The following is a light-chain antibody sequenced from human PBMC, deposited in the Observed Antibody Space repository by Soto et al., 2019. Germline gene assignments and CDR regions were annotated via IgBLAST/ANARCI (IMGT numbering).Light chain of an antibody. V-gene: IGLV2-14*02. Sequence: QSALTQPASVSASPGQSITISCTGTSSDVGSYNLVSWYQQHPGKVPKLMIYEVSNRPSGVSNRFSGSKSGNTASLTISGLQAEDEADYYCVSYTTRSTWVFGGGTKLTVL. CDR1: SSDVGSYNL. CDR3: VSYTTRSTWV. J-gene: IGLJ3*02. CDR2: EVS.